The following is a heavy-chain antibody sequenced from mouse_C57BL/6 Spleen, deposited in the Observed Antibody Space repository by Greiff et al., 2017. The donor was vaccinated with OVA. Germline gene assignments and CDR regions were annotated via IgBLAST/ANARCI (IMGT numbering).Heavy chain of an antibody. V-gene: IGHV5-4*01. CDR1: GFTFSSYA. J-gene: IGHJ3*01. CDR3: ASEVGS. D-gene: IGHD1-3*01. Sequence: EVQLVQSGGGLVKPGASLKLSCAASGFTFSSYAMSWVRQTPEKRLEWVATISDGGSYTYYPDNVKGRFTISRDNAKNNLYLQMSNLKSEDTAMYYCASEVGSRGQGTPVTVSS. CDR2: ISDGGSYT.